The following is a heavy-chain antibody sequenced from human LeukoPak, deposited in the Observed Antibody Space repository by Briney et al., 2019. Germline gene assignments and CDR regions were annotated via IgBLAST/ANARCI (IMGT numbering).Heavy chain of an antibody. CDR3: ASLGAGLDAFDI. CDR2: IYYSGST. Sequence: SETLSLTCTVSGGSISSYYWSWIRQPPGKGLEWIGYIYYSGSTNYNPSLKSRVTISVDTSKNQFFLKLSSVTAADTAVYYCASLGAGLDAFDIWGQGTMVTVSS. D-gene: IGHD1-26*01. V-gene: IGHV4-59*01. J-gene: IGHJ3*02. CDR1: GGSISSYY.